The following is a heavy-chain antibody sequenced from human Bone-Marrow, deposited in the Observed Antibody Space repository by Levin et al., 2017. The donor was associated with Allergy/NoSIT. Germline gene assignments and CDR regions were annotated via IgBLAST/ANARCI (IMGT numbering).Heavy chain of an antibody. V-gene: IGHV5-10-1*01. CDR2: IDPSGSYT. CDR1: GYSFTTYW. CDR3: GRHSFGILTDYYYYYMDV. D-gene: IGHD3-9*01. J-gene: IGHJ6*03. Sequence: HGESLKISCKTSGYSFTTYWISWVRQLPGKGLEWMGRIDPSGSYTDYSPSFQGHVTISVDKSISTAYLQWGSLEASDTAIYYCGRHSFGILTDYYYYYMDVWGKGTTVTVSS.